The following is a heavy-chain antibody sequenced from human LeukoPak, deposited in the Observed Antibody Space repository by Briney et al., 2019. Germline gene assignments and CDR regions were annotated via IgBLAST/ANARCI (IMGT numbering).Heavy chain of an antibody. Sequence: SETLSLTCTVSGGSISSGSYYWSWIRQPAGKGPEWIGRIYTSGSTNYNPSLKSRVTISVDTSKNQFSLKLSSVTAADTAVYYCARGFIAAAGALDAFDIWGQGTMVTVSS. CDR1: GGSISSGSYY. J-gene: IGHJ3*02. V-gene: IGHV4-61*02. D-gene: IGHD6-13*01. CDR2: IYTSGST. CDR3: ARGFIAAAGALDAFDI.